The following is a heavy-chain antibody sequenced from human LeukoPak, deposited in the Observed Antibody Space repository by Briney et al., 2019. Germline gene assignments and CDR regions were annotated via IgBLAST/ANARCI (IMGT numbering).Heavy chain of an antibody. V-gene: IGHV1-2*02. CDR1: GYTFTGYY. CDR2: INPNSGGT. D-gene: IGHD6-13*01. J-gene: IGHJ4*02. CDR3: ARDQTIAAAGTETFFDY. Sequence: ASVKVSCKASGYTFTGYYMHWVRQAPGQGLEWMGWINPNSGGTNYAQKFQGRVTMTRDTSISTAYMELSRLRSDDTAVYYCARDQTIAAAGTETFFDYWGQGTLVTVSS.